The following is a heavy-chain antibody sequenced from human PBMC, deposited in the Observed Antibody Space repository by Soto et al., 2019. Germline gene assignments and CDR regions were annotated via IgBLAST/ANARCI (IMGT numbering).Heavy chain of an antibody. CDR1: VDSVSSNSAA. Sequence: SQTLSLTCAISVDSVSSNSAAWNCIRQSPSRGLEWLGRTYYRSKWYNDYAVSVKSRITINPDTSKNQFSLQLNSVTPEDTAVYYCARELGGYSSSSTVWANWFDPWGQGTLVTVS. V-gene: IGHV6-1*01. CDR3: ARELGGYSSSSTVWANWFDP. J-gene: IGHJ5*02. CDR2: TYYRSKWYN. D-gene: IGHD6-6*01.